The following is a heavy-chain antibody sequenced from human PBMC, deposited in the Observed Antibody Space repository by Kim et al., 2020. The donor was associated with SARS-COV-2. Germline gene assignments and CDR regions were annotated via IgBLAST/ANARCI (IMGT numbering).Heavy chain of an antibody. CDR3: ARDDRVYYDFWSGYGWFDP. D-gene: IGHD3-3*01. CDR2: INPNSGGT. Sequence: ASVKVSCKASGYTFTGYYMHWVRQAPGQGLEWMGRINPNSGGTNYAQKFQGRVTMTRDTSISTAYMELSRLRSDDTAVYYCARDDRVYYDFWSGYGWFDPWGKGTLVTVSS. CDR1: GYTFTGYY. J-gene: IGHJ5*02. V-gene: IGHV1-2*06.